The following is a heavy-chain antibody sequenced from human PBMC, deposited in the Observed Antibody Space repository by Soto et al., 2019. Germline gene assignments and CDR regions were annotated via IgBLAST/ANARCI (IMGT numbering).Heavy chain of an antibody. D-gene: IGHD1-26*01. CDR3: TTVMLELSLQTYYYYLDV. CDR1: GFTFSNAW. CDR2: IKSKTDGGTT. Sequence: EVQLVESGGGLVKPGGSLRLSCAASGFTFSNAWMSWVRQAPGKGLEWVGRIKSKTDGGTTDYAAPVKGRFTISSDDSINTLYLQMISLKTEDTAVYYCTTVMLELSLQTYYYYLDVWGKGTTVTVSS. V-gene: IGHV3-15*01. J-gene: IGHJ6*03.